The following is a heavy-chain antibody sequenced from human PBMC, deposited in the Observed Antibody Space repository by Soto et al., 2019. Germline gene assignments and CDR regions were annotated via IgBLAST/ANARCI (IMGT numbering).Heavy chain of an antibody. D-gene: IGHD2-2*01. CDR3: ARGSLEYCSSTSCFRYYYYYYMDV. CDR2: IYSGGST. Sequence: EVQLVESGGGLVQPGGSLRLSCAASGFTVSSNYMSWVRQAPGKGLEWVSVIYSGGSTYYADSVKGRFTISRDNSKNTLYLQMSSLRAEDTAVYYCARGSLEYCSSTSCFRYYYYYYMDVWGKGTTVTVFS. V-gene: IGHV3-66*01. J-gene: IGHJ6*03. CDR1: GFTVSSNY.